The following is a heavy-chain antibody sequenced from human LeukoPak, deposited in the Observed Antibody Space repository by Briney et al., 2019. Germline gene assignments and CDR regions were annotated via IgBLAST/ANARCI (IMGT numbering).Heavy chain of an antibody. J-gene: IGHJ4*02. CDR3: ARARPGYYDSSGYSKYYFDY. D-gene: IGHD3-22*01. CDR2: IKQDGSEK. Sequence: GGSLRLSCAASGFTFSSYWMSWVHQAPGKGLEWVANIKQDGSEKYYVDSVKGRFTISRDNAKSSLYLQMNSLRAEDTAVYYCARARPGYYDSSGYSKYYFDYWGQGTLVTVSS. V-gene: IGHV3-7*01. CDR1: GFTFSSYW.